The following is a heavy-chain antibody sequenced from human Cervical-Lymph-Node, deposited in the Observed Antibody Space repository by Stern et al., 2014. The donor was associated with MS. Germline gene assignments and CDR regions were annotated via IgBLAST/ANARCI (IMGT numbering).Heavy chain of an antibody. Sequence: VQLVESGGGVVQPGMSLRLSCAASGFSFSRYAMHWVRQAPGKGLAWVALIWYDGSNPYYADSVTGRFTISRDNFKNTLYLQMNSLRAEDTAVYYCASAYSSSHYYFDYWGQGTLVTVSS. CDR3: ASAYSSSHYYFDY. V-gene: IGHV3-33*01. CDR2: IWYDGSNP. J-gene: IGHJ4*02. D-gene: IGHD6-13*01. CDR1: GFSFSRYA.